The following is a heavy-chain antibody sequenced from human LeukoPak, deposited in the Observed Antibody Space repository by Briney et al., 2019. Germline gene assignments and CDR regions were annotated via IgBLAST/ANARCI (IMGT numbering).Heavy chain of an antibody. Sequence: GAPVKVSCKVSGYTLTELSMHWVRQAPGKGLEWMGGFDPEDGETIYAQKFQGRVTMTEDTSTDTAYMELSSLRSEDTAVYYCATFRVGPSRANRYFQHWGQGTLVTVSS. D-gene: IGHD2/OR15-2a*01. V-gene: IGHV1-24*01. CDR2: FDPEDGET. J-gene: IGHJ1*01. CDR1: GYTLTELS. CDR3: ATFRVGPSRANRYFQH.